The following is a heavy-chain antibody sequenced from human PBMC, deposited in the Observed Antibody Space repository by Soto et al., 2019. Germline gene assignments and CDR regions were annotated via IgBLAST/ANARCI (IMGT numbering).Heavy chain of an antibody. CDR1: GFSFSTYA. D-gene: IGHD6-6*01. CDR2: VTNSGSST. V-gene: IGHV3-23*05. J-gene: IGHJ4*02. CDR3: AKGFMNSNSGRGGFGH. Sequence: GSLRLSCAASGFSFSTYAMSCVRQAPGKGLEWVSGVTNSGSSTYYADSVKGRFSISRDNSKNTLSLQMNSLRAEDTAVYFCAKGFMNSNSGRGGFGHWRQGTLVTVSS.